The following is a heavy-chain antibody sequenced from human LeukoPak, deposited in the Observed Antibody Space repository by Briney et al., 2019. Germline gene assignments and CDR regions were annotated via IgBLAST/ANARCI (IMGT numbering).Heavy chain of an antibody. J-gene: IGHJ4*02. V-gene: IGHV3-23*01. CDR1: GFTFSSFG. D-gene: IGHD7-27*01. CDR2: ISGSGGST. CDR3: AKGNNWGPFDY. Sequence: PGGSLRLSCAASGFTFSSFGMSWVRQAPGKGLEWVSAISGSGGSTYYADSVKGRLTISRDNSKNTLYLQMNSLRAEDTAVYYCAKGNNWGPFDYWGQGTLVTVS.